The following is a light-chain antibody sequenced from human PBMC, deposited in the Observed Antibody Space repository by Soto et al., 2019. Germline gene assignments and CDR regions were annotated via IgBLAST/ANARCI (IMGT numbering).Light chain of an antibody. J-gene: IGLJ1*01. CDR2: DVS. CDR3: SSYKSSNTRYV. Sequence: LTQPASVSGSPGQSITISCTGTSSDVGGYNAVSWYQQHPGRAPKLVIYDVSNRPSGISDRFSGSKSGNTASLTISGLQAEDEADYYCSSYKSSNTRYVFGTGTKVTVL. CDR1: SSDVGGYNA. V-gene: IGLV2-14*01.